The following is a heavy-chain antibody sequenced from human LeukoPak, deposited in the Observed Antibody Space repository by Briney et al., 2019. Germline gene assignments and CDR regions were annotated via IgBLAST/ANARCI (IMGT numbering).Heavy chain of an antibody. J-gene: IGHJ6*02. CDR2: IYSSGST. Sequence: QSSETLSLTCTVSGGSISSYYWSWLRQPAGKGLEWVGGIYSSGSTNYNPSLKSRVTMSVHTSKNQFSLKLSSVTAADTAVYYCARVYPDVWGQGTTVTVSS. CDR3: ARVYPDV. D-gene: IGHD2-8*01. V-gene: IGHV4-4*07. CDR1: GGSISSYY.